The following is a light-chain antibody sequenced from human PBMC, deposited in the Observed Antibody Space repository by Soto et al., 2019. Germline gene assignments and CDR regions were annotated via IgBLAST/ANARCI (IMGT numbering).Light chain of an antibody. V-gene: IGKV3-20*01. CDR1: QSISSSY. CDR3: QQYGSSSWT. CDR2: GAS. J-gene: IGKJ1*01. Sequence: EIVLTQSPGTLSLSPGERATLSCRASQSISSSYLAWYQQKPGQAPRALIYGASSRATGIPDRFSGSGSGTDFTITISRLEPEDFAVYYCQQYGSSSWTFGQGTKVEIK.